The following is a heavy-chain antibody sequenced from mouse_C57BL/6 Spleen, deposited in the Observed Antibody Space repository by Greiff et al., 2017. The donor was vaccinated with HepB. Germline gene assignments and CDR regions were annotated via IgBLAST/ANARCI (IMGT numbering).Heavy chain of an antibody. Sequence: EVKLQQSGAELVRPGASVKLSCTASGFNIKDDYMHWVKQRPEQGLEWIGWIDPENGDTEYASKFQGKATITADTSSNTAYLQLTSLTSKDTAVYYCTHYGTSFAYWGQGTLVTVSA. D-gene: IGHD1-1*01. CDR3: THYGTSFAY. CDR1: GFNIKDDY. J-gene: IGHJ3*01. V-gene: IGHV14-4*01. CDR2: IDPENGDT.